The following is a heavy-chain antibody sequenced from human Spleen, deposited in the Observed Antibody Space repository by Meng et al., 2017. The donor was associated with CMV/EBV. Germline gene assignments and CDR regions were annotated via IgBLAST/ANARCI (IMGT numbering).Heavy chain of an antibody. CDR1: GFTFSSYW. CDR3: ARDSFALAPTDY. J-gene: IGHJ4*02. D-gene: IGHD2/OR15-2a*01. Sequence: AASGFTFSSYWMHWVRQAPGKGLVWVSRINGDGSSTSYADSVKGRFTISRDNAKNTLYLQMNSLRVEDTAVYYCARDSFALAPTDYWGQGTLVTVSS. V-gene: IGHV3-74*01. CDR2: INGDGSST.